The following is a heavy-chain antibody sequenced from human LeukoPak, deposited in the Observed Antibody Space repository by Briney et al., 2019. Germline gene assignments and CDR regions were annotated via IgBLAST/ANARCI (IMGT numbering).Heavy chain of an antibody. CDR2: IYSGGTT. V-gene: IGHV3-53*01. CDR3: ARAPPGKCSGGSCYSLDY. CDR1: GLTVSNNY. D-gene: IGHD2-15*01. J-gene: IGHJ4*02. Sequence: PGGSLRLSCVASGLTVSNNYMSWVRQAPGKGLEWVSVIYSGGTTYYADSVKGRFTISRDNSNNTLYLQMNSLRAEDTAVYYCARAPPGKCSGGSCYSLDYWGQGTLVTVSS.